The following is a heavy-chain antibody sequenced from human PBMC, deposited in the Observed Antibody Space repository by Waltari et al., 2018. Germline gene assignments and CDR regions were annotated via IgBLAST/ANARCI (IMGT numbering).Heavy chain of an antibody. CDR3: ARASAFDI. Sequence: QVQLQQWGAGLLKPSETLSLTCAVYGGSFSGYYWSWIRQPPGKGLEWIGEINHSGSTNYHPSLKSRFTISVDTSKNQFSLKLSSVTAADTAVYYCARASAFDIWGQGTMVTVSS. J-gene: IGHJ3*02. CDR1: GGSFSGYY. V-gene: IGHV4-34*01. CDR2: INHSGST.